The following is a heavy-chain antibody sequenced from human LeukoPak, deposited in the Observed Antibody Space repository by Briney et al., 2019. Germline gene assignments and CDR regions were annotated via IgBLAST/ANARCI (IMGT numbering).Heavy chain of an antibody. Sequence: SETLSLTCTVSGGSISSSSYYWGWIRQPPGKGLEWIGSIYYSGSTYYNPSLKSRVTISVDTSKNQFSLKLSSVTAADTAVYYCARGGRRDGYNSLWYFDLWGRGTLVTVSS. V-gene: IGHV4-39*01. J-gene: IGHJ2*01. CDR2: IYYSGST. CDR3: ARGGRRDGYNSLWYFDL. CDR1: GGSISSSSYY. D-gene: IGHD5-24*01.